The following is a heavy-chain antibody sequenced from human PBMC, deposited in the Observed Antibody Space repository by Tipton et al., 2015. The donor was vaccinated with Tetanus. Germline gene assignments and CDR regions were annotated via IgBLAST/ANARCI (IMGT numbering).Heavy chain of an antibody. V-gene: IGHV4-30-4*01. D-gene: IGHD5-12*01. CDR3: ARDFREEATTTLGNDVFGI. CDR1: GGPITRGDYY. Sequence: TLSLTCTVSGGPITRGDYYWNWIRQSPGKGLEWLGNIYFSGNTHYNPSLGSRISMSVDTSKNQFSLKVSSVTAADTAVYYCARDFREEATTTLGNDVFGIWGQGTIVTVS. J-gene: IGHJ3*02. CDR2: IYFSGNT.